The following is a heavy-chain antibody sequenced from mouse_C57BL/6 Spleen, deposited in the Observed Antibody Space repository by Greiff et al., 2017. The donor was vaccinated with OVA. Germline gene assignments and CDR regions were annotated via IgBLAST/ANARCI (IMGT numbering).Heavy chain of an antibody. CDR3: ARSYGSSFDY. D-gene: IGHD1-1*01. Sequence: EVNVVESGGGLVKPGGSLKHSCAASGFTFSSYAMSWVRQTPEKRLEWVATISDGGSYTYYPDNVKGRFTISRDNAKNNLYLQMSHLKSEDTAMYYCARSYGSSFDYWGQGTTLTVSS. CDR1: GFTFSSYA. V-gene: IGHV5-4*03. CDR2: ISDGGSYT. J-gene: IGHJ2*01.